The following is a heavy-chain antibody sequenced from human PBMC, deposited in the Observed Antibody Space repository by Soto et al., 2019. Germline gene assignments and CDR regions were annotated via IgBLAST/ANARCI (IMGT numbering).Heavy chain of an antibody. J-gene: IGHJ6*02. CDR1: GGTFSDFT. V-gene: IGHV1-69*13. CDR3: ARNGTLAGYSYGMDV. Sequence: AVKVSCKASGGTFSDFTINWVRQAPGQRPEWMGGIIPIFDTANYAENFQGRVTITADESTSTSFMEVSSLRSEDTAVYYCARNGTLAGYSYGMDVWGQGTMVTVSS. CDR2: IIPIFDTA. D-gene: IGHD1-1*01.